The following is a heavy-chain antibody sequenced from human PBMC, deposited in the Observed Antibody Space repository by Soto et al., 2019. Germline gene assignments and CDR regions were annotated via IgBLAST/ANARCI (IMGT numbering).Heavy chain of an antibody. J-gene: IGHJ6*02. D-gene: IGHD5-18*01. V-gene: IGHV1-46*01. CDR1: GYTFTSYY. CDR3: ARDIQIQLWLGEVSGMDV. CDR2: INPSGGST. Sequence: ASVKVSCKASGYTFTSYYMHWVRQAPGQGLEWMGIINPSGGSTSYAQKFQGRVTMTRDTSTSTVYMELSSLRSEDTAVYYCARDIQIQLWLGEVSGMDVWGQGTTVTVSS.